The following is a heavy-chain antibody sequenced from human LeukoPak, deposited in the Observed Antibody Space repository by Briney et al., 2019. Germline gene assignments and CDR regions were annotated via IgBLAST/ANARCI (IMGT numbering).Heavy chain of an antibody. V-gene: IGHV1-69*06. CDR3: ASPYCSSTSCYALNYYYYGMDV. Sequence: ASVKVSCKASGGTFSSYAISWVRQAPGQGLEWMGGIVPIFGTANYAQKFQGRVTITADKSTSTAYMELSSLRSEDTAVYYCASPYCSSTSCYALNYYYYGMDVWGQGTTVTVSS. CDR2: IVPIFGTA. D-gene: IGHD2-2*01. CDR1: GGTFSSYA. J-gene: IGHJ6*02.